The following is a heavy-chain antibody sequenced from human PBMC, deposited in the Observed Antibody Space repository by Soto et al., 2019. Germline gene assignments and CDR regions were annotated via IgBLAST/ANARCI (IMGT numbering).Heavy chain of an antibody. J-gene: IGHJ4*02. CDR2: IYYSGST. D-gene: IGHD2-2*01. Sequence: SETLSLTCTVSGGSISSSSYYWGWIRQPPGKGLEWIGSIYYSGSTYYNPSLKSRVTISVDTSKNQFSLKLSSVTAADTAVYYCSRSSSTVTTLDYWGQGTLVPVSA. V-gene: IGHV4-39*07. CDR3: SRSSSTVTTLDY. CDR1: GGSISSSSYY.